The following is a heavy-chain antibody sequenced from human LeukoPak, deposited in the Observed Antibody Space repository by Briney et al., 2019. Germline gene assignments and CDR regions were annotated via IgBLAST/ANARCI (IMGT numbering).Heavy chain of an antibody. Sequence: SVKVSCKASGGTFSSYAISWVRQAPGQGLEWMGRIIPILGIANYAQKFQGRVTITADKSTSTAYMELSSLRSEDTAVYYCARGDSITMINPPGWYDPWGQGTLVTVSS. CDR3: ARGDSITMINPPGWYDP. J-gene: IGHJ5*02. D-gene: IGHD3-22*01. V-gene: IGHV1-69*04. CDR1: GGTFSSYA. CDR2: IIPILGIA.